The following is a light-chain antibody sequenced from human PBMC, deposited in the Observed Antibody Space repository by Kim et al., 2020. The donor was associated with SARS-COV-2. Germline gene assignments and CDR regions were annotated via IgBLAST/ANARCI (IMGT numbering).Light chain of an antibody. CDR3: SSYAGSITYV. V-gene: IGLV2-8*01. J-gene: IGLJ1*01. CDR2: DVT. Sequence: QSALTQPPSASGSPGQSVTISCTGTSSDVGACNYVSWYQQHPGKAPKLMIYDVTKRPSEVPDRFSGSKSGNTASLTVSGLQAEDEADYYCSSYAGSITYVFGTGTKVTVL. CDR1: SSDVGACNY.